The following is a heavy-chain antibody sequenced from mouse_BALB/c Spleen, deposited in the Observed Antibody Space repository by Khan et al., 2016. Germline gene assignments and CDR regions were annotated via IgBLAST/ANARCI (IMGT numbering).Heavy chain of an antibody. D-gene: IGHD3-1*01. CDR2: IYYSGST. CDR1: GFSITSHSS. CDR3: ARSSSGYWYYFGY. V-gene: IGHV3-1*02. Sequence: VQLKQSGPDLVKPSQSLSLTCTVTGFSITSHSSWHWLRHFPGNKLEWMGYIYYSGSTNYNTSLKSRISLTRDTSKNQFFLQLNSVTTEDTATYYCARSSSGYWYYFGYWGQGTTLTVSS. J-gene: IGHJ2*01.